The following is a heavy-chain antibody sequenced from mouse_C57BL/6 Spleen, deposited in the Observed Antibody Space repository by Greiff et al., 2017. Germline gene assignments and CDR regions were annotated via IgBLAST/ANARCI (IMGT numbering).Heavy chain of an antibody. D-gene: IGHD2-4*01. Sequence: EVKLEESGGGLVQPGGSMKLSCVASGFTFSNYWMNWVRQSPEKGLEWVAQIRLKYDNYATHSAESVKGRFTISRDDSKSSVYLQMNNLMAEDTGIYYCTGKDDYDGAMDYWGQGTSVTVSS. V-gene: IGHV6-3*01. CDR1: GFTFSNYW. J-gene: IGHJ4*01. CDR2: IRLKYDNYAT. CDR3: TGKDDYDGAMDY.